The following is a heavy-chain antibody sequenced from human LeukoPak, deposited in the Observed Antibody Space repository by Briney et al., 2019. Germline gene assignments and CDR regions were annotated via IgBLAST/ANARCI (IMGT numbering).Heavy chain of an antibody. CDR2: IYYSGST. V-gene: IGHV4-59*01. Sequence: SETLSLTCTVSGGSISSYYWSWIRQPPGKRLEWIGYIYYSGSTNYNPSLKSRVTISVDTSKNQFSLKLSSVTAADTAVYYCARIFDGPFDPWGQGTLVTVSS. D-gene: IGHD3-9*01. CDR3: ARIFDGPFDP. J-gene: IGHJ5*02. CDR1: GGSISSYY.